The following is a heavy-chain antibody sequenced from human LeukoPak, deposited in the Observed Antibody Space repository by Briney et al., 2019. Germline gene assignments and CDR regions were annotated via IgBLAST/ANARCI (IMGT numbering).Heavy chain of an antibody. D-gene: IGHD3-22*01. CDR2: IYYSGST. CDR3: ARRDYYDRGLSDY. J-gene: IGHJ4*02. V-gene: IGHV4-39*01. CDR1: GGSISSSSYY. Sequence: SETLSLTCTVSGGSISSSSYYWGWIRQPPGKGLEWIGSIYYSGSTYYNPSLKSRVTISVDTSKNQFSLKLSSVTAADTAVYYCARRDYYDRGLSDYWGQGTLVTVSS.